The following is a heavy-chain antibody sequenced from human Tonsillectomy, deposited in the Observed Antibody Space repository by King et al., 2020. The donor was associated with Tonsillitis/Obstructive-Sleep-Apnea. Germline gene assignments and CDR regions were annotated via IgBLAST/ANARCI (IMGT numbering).Heavy chain of an antibody. V-gene: IGHV3-48*03. CDR1: GFTFSSYE. CDR3: VREGPFSVYCDC. Sequence: VQLVESGGGLVQPGGSLRLSCAASGFTFSSYEMNWVRQAPGKGLEWVSYISSSGSTIYYADSVKGRFTISRDNAKNSLYLQMDSLRGEDTDVYYCVREGPFSVYCDCWGQGPLVTVSS. CDR2: ISSSGSTI. D-gene: IGHD2-8*01. J-gene: IGHJ4*02.